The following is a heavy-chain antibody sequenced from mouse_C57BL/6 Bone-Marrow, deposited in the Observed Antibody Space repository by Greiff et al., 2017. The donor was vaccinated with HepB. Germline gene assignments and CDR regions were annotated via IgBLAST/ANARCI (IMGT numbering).Heavy chain of an antibody. Sequence: VKVVESGPELVKPGASVKLSCKASGYTFPSYDINWVKQRPGQGLEWIGMIYPRDGSTKYNEKFKGKATLTVNTSSSTAYMELHSLTSTDSAVYFCARDTFYGSSYFWYFDVWGTGTTVTVSS. V-gene: IGHV1-85*01. D-gene: IGHD1-1*01. CDR1: GYTFPSYD. CDR3: ARDTFYGSSYFWYFDV. CDR2: IYPRDGST. J-gene: IGHJ1*03.